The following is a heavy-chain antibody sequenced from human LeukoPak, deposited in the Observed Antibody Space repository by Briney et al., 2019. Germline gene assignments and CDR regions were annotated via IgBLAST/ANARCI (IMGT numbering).Heavy chain of an antibody. CDR3: ARDGSTTTVTYDY. CDR1: GFTFSSYG. CDR2: ISSHGGST. D-gene: IGHD4-17*01. Sequence: PGRSLRLSCAASGFTFSSYGMHWVRQAPGKGLEYVSAISSHGGSTYYANSVKGRFTISRDNSKNTLYLQMGSLRAEDMAVYYCARDGSTTTVTYDYWGQGTLVTVSS. V-gene: IGHV3-64*01. J-gene: IGHJ4*02.